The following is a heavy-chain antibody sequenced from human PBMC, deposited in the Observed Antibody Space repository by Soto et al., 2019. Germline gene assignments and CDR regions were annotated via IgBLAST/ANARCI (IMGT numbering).Heavy chain of an antibody. Sequence: PSETLSLTCTVSGGSISSYYWSWIRQPPGKGLEWIGYIYYSASTNYNPSLKSRVTISVDTSKNQFSLKLSSVTAADTAVYYCARQAGYYGSGSYYNFDYWGQGTLVTV. CDR1: GGSISSYY. V-gene: IGHV4-59*08. J-gene: IGHJ4*02. CDR2: IYYSAST. D-gene: IGHD3-10*01. CDR3: ARQAGYYGSGSYYNFDY.